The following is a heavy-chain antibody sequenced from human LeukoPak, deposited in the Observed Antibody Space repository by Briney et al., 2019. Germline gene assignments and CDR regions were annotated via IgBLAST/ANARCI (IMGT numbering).Heavy chain of an antibody. D-gene: IGHD2-2*01. J-gene: IGHJ4*02. CDR3: ARGLTALPRSTFDS. CDR2: ISTDSNTI. CDR1: GFTFSSYT. Sequence: GGSLRLSCAASGFTFSSYTMNWVRQAPGKGLEWVSYISTDSNTIYYADSVKGRFTISRDNAKNTLYLQMNSLRAEDTAIYYCARGLTALPRSTFDSWGQGTLVTVSS. V-gene: IGHV3-48*04.